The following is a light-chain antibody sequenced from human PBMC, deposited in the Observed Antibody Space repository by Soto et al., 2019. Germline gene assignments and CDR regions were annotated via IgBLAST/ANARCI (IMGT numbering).Light chain of an antibody. V-gene: IGKV1-39*01. J-gene: IGKJ4*01. CDR2: AAS. CDR1: QSISSY. Sequence: DIQMTQSPSSLSASVGDRVTITCRASQSISSYLNWYQQKPGQAPKLLIYAASSLQSGVPSRLSGSGSGTDFTLTISSLQPEDFATYYCQQSYSTPLTFGGGTKVEIK. CDR3: QQSYSTPLT.